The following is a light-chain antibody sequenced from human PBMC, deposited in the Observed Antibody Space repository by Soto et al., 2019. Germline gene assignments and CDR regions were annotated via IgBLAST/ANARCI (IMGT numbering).Light chain of an antibody. V-gene: IGKV3-20*01. CDR3: QQYGSSPWT. Sequence: IRLTQSPGKLSWSPGERATLSCAASQSVSSSYLGWYQQKPGQAPRLVIYGASSRATGIPDRFSGSGSGTDFNLTISRLEPEDFAVYYCQQYGSSPWTFGQGTKVDIK. CDR1: QSVSSSY. J-gene: IGKJ1*01. CDR2: GAS.